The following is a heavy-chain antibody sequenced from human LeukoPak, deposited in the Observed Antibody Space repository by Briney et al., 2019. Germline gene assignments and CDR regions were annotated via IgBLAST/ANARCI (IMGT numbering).Heavy chain of an antibody. CDR1: GGTFSSYA. Sequence: SVKVSCKASGGTFSSYAISLVRQAPGQGLEWMGRIIPIFGTANYAQKFQGRVTITTDESTSTAYMELSSLRSEDTAVYYCARAPYYYDSSGYYNLGFFDYWGQGTLVTVSS. V-gene: IGHV1-69*05. D-gene: IGHD3-22*01. CDR2: IIPIFGTA. CDR3: ARAPYYYDSSGYYNLGFFDY. J-gene: IGHJ4*02.